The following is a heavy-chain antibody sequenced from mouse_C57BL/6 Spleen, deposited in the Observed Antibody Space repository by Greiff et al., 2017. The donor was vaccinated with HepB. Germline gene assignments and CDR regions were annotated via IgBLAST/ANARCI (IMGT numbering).Heavy chain of an antibody. CDR2: INPNNGGT. V-gene: IGHV1-26*01. J-gene: IGHJ3*01. D-gene: IGHD1-1*01. CDR1: GYTFTDYY. Sequence: EVQLQQSGPELVKPGASVKISCKASGYTFTDYYMNWVKQSHGKSLEWIGDINPNNGGTSYNQKFKGKATLTVDKSSSTAYMELRSLTSEDSAVYYCALTYKSSSWFAYWGQGTLVTVSA. CDR3: ALTYKSSSWFAY.